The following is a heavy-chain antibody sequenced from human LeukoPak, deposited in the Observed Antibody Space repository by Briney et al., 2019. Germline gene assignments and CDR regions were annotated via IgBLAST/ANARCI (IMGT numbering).Heavy chain of an antibody. CDR1: GFTFDLYA. V-gene: IGHV3-23*01. CDR3: AKVGRVGATTPYDY. Sequence: PGGSLRLSCAASGFTFDLYAMSWVRQAPGKGLEWVSKISGGGGSKYYAGSVKGRFTISRDHSKNTLYLQMNSLRAEDTALYYCAKVGRVGATTPYDYWGQGTLVTVSS. CDR2: ISGGGGSK. D-gene: IGHD1-26*01. J-gene: IGHJ4*02.